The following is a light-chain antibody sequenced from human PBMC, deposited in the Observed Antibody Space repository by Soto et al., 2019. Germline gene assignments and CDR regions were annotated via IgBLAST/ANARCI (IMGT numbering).Light chain of an antibody. CDR2: TAS. CDR1: QDIITW. Sequence: DIQMTQSPSSVTASVGDRVTITCRASQDIITWLAWYQQKPGKAPNLLIYTASNLQSGVPSRFSGSGSGTHFTLTISSLQPEDFGAYYCQQNDSFPITFGQGTRLEIK. V-gene: IGKV1-12*01. CDR3: QQNDSFPIT. J-gene: IGKJ5*01.